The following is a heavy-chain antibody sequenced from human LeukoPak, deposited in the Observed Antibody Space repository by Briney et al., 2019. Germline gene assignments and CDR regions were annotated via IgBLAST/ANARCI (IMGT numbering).Heavy chain of an antibody. J-gene: IGHJ6*03. CDR1: GGSFSGYY. V-gene: IGHV4-34*01. D-gene: IGHD3-3*01. Sequence: SETLSLTCAVYGGSFSGYYWSWIRQPPGKGLEWIGEINHSGSTNYNPSLKSRVTISVDTSKNQFSLKLSSVTAADTAVYYCARARNHDFYYYMDVWAKGPRSPSP. CDR3: ARARNHDFYYYMDV. CDR2: INHSGST.